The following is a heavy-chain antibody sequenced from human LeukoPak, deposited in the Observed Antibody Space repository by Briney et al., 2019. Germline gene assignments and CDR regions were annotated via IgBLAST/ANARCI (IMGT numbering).Heavy chain of an antibody. Sequence: ASVKVSCKASGYTFTSDGITWVRQAPGQGLESMGWSSAYNGNTKYAQNFQGRVTMTTDTSTDTAYMELRNLRSDDTAFYYCARDDLDCSGNTCYPDNYWGQGTLVAVSS. V-gene: IGHV1-18*01. D-gene: IGHD2-15*01. CDR3: ARDDLDCSGNTCYPDNY. CDR1: GYTFTSDG. J-gene: IGHJ4*02. CDR2: SSAYNGNT.